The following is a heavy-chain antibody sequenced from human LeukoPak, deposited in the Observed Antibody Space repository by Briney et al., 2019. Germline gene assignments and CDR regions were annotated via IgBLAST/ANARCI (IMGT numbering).Heavy chain of an antibody. Sequence: PSETLSLTCAVYGGSISSSSYYWGWIRQPPGKGLEWIGSIYYSGSTYYNPSLKSRVTISVDTSKNQFSLKLSSVTAADTAVYYCARGASPYDFWSGYLFDYWGQGTLVTVSS. CDR2: IYYSGST. CDR1: GGSISSSSYY. CDR3: ARGASPYDFWSGYLFDY. V-gene: IGHV4-39*07. D-gene: IGHD3-3*01. J-gene: IGHJ4*02.